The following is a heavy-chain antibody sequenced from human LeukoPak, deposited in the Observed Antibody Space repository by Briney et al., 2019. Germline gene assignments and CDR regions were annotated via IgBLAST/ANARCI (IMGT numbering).Heavy chain of an antibody. V-gene: IGHV3-15*01. CDR2: IKSKTDGGTT. CDR3: TTYYYDSSGYHYVRDRGDY. J-gene: IGHJ4*02. Sequence: PGGSLRLSCAASGFTFRSYWMSWVRQAPGKGLEWVGRIKSKTDGGTTDYAAPVKGRFTISRDDSKNTLYLQMNSLKTEDTAVYYCTTYYYDSSGYHYVRDRGDYWGQGTLVTVSS. D-gene: IGHD3-22*01. CDR1: GFTFRSYW.